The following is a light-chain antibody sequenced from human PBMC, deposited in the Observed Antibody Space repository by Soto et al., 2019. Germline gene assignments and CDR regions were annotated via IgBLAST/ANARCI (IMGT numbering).Light chain of an antibody. Sequence: EIVLTQSPGTLSLSPGERATLSCRASQSVSSTYLAWYQQKPGQAPRLLIYGVSSSATCIPDRFSGSGSGTDFTLTISRLETEDFAVYYCQQYDSSLLTFGGGTKVEIK. CDR1: QSVSSTY. V-gene: IGKV3-20*01. CDR2: GVS. CDR3: QQYDSSLLT. J-gene: IGKJ4*01.